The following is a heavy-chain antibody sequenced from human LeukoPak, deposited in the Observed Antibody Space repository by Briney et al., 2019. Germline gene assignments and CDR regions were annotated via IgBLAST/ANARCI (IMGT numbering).Heavy chain of an antibody. V-gene: IGHV4-39*01. J-gene: IGHJ6*02. Sequence: RASETLSLTCTVSGGSISSSSYYWGWIRQPPGKGLEWIGSIYYSGSTYYNPSLKSRVTISVDTSKNQFSLKLSSVTAADTAVYYCARGLMDCSGGSCSPYYYGMDVWGQGTTVTVSS. D-gene: IGHD2-15*01. CDR3: ARGLMDCSGGSCSPYYYGMDV. CDR1: GGSISSSSYY. CDR2: IYYSGST.